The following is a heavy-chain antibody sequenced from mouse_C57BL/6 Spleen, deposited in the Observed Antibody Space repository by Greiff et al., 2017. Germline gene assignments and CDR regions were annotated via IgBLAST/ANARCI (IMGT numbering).Heavy chain of an antibody. Sequence: EVQLQESGPVLVKPGASVKMSCKASGYTFTDYYMNWVKQSHGKSLEWIGVINPYNGGTSYNQKFKGKATLTVDKSSSTAYMELNSLTSEDSAVYYCARRSNLGYAMDYWGQGTSVTVSS. CDR3: ARRSNLGYAMDY. CDR2: INPYNGGT. CDR1: GYTFTDYY. V-gene: IGHV1-19*01. D-gene: IGHD2-5*01. J-gene: IGHJ4*01.